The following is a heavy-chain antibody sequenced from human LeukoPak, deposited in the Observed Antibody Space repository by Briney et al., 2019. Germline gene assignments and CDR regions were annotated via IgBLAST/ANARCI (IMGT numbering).Heavy chain of an antibody. V-gene: IGHV3-49*04. J-gene: IGHJ4*02. CDR3: TRYSWYYFDY. D-gene: IGHD6-13*01. Sequence: PGRSLRLSCIASGFTFGDYAMSWVRQAPGKGLEWVGFIRSKAYGGTTEYAASVKGRFTISRDDSKSIAYLQMNSLKTEDTAVYYCTRYSWYYFDYWGQGTLVTVSS. CDR2: IRSKAYGGTT. CDR1: GFTFGDYA.